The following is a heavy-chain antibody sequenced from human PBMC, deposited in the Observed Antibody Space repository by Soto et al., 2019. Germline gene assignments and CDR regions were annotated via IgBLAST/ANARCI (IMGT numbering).Heavy chain of an antibody. CDR3: ERGSHSDSGAWFDT. CDR1: GVTFSTYA. D-gene: IGHD2-15*01. Sequence: QVQLVQSGAEVKKPGSSVKVSCKSSGVTFSTYALTWVRQAPGGGLEWMGGIIPTLGTPNYAKHLLGRISITADESASTTCLLLISRRSEDTAIYYCERGSHSDSGAWFDTWGKRTLVTVSS. J-gene: IGHJ5*02. CDR2: IIPTLGTP. V-gene: IGHV1-69*01.